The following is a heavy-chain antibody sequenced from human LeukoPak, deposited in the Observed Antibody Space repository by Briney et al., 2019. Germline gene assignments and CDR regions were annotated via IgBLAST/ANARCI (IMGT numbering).Heavy chain of an antibody. CDR2: INPSGGST. CDR3: ASFGNLGLLGAFDI. J-gene: IGHJ3*02. V-gene: IGHV1-46*01. Sequence: ASVKVSCKASGYTFTSYYMHWLRQAPGQGLEWMGIINPSGGSTSYAQKFQGRVTMTRDMSTSTVYMELSSLRSEDTAVYYCASFGNLGLLGAFDIWGQGTMVTVSS. CDR1: GYTFTSYY. D-gene: IGHD3-22*01.